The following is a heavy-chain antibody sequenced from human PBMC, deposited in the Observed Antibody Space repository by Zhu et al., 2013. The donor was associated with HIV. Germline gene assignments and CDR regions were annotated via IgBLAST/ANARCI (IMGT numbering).Heavy chain of an antibody. CDR1: GYPFTGYY. V-gene: IGHV1-18*04. Sequence: QVQLVQSGGEVKKPGASVKVSCKASGYPFTGYYMHWVRQAPGQGLEWMGWITTYKGHTKYAQQLQGRLTMTIDTSTNTAYMELRGLRSDDAATYYCARGNRYCTGGSCYLDSWGQGTLVTVSS. J-gene: IGHJ4*02. CDR3: ARGNRYCTGGSCYLDS. D-gene: IGHD2-8*02. CDR2: ITTYKGHT.